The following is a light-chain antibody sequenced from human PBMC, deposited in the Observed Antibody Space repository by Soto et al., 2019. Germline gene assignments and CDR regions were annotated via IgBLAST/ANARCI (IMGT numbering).Light chain of an antibody. CDR3: QQYNTFWT. J-gene: IGKJ1*01. Sequence: DIQMTQSPSTLSASVGDRVTITCRASQTISSWLAWYQQKPGKAPKLLIYDVSTLGSGVPSRFSGSGSGTDFTLTISSLQADDFATYCCQQYNTFWTFGQGTKVDIK. CDR1: QTISSW. V-gene: IGKV1-5*01. CDR2: DVS.